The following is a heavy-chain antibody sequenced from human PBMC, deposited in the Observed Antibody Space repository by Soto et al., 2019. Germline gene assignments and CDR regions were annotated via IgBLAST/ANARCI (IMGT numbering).Heavy chain of an antibody. J-gene: IGHJ6*02. CDR1: GGTFSSYA. CDR3: ARADTAMVRGYYYYYGMDV. V-gene: IGHV1-69*13. CDR2: IIPIFGTA. Sequence: GASVKVSCKASGGTFSSYAISWVRQAPGQGLEWMGGIIPIFGTANYAQKFQGRVTITADESTSTAYMELSSLRSEDTVVYYCARADTAMVRGYYYYYGMDVWGQGTTVTVSS. D-gene: IGHD5-18*01.